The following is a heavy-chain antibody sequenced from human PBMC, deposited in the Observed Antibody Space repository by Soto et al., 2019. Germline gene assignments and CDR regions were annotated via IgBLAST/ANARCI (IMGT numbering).Heavy chain of an antibody. CDR1: GASISSGGNY. V-gene: IGHV4-31*03. Sequence: SETLSLTCTFSGASISSGGNYWTWFRQHPGKGLEWIGYIYYSGSTYYNPSLKSRVTISVDTSKNQFSLKLTSVTAADTAVYYCARVRGGGPFDDWGQGTLVTVSS. D-gene: IGHD1-26*01. CDR2: IYYSGST. CDR3: ARVRGGGPFDD. J-gene: IGHJ4*02.